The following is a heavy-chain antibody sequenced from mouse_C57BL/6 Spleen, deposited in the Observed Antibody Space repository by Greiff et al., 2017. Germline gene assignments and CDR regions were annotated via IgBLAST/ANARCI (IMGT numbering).Heavy chain of an antibody. CDR3: ASGWRGMDD. CDR2: IDPSDSYT. CDR1: GYTFTSYW. V-gene: IGHV1-50*01. Sequence: VQLQQPGAELVKPGASVKLSCKASGYTFTSYWMQWVKQRPGQGLEWIGEIDPSDSYTNYNQKFKGKATLTVDTSSSTAYMQLSGLTSEDSAVYYCASGWRGMDDWGQGTSVTVSS. D-gene: IGHD2-3*01. J-gene: IGHJ4*01.